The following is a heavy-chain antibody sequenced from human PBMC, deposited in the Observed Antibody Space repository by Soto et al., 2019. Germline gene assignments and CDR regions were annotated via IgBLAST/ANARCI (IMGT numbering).Heavy chain of an antibody. J-gene: IGHJ4*02. Sequence: QITLKASGPTLVKPTQTLTLTCTFSGFSLSSTRMAVGWIRQPPGKALEWLALIYWDDDKRYSPFLKSRLTITKDTSKNQVVLTMSNMDPVDTARYYCAHIVVAGLGYYFDYWGQRTLVTVSS. V-gene: IGHV2-5*02. D-gene: IGHD6-19*01. CDR1: GFSLSSTRMA. CDR3: AHIVVAGLGYYFDY. CDR2: IYWDDDK.